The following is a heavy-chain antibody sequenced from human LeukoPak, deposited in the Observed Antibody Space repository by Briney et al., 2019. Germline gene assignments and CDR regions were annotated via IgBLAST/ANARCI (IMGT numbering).Heavy chain of an antibody. Sequence: GGSLRLSCAASGFTFSSYAMHWVRQAPGKGLEWVAVISYDGNNKYYADSVKGRFTISRDNSKNTLYLQMNSLRAEDTAVYYCARGLDYYYDSSGLDWGQGTMVTVSS. CDR2: ISYDGNNK. V-gene: IGHV3-30-3*01. CDR1: GFTFSSYA. CDR3: ARGLDYYYDSSGLD. D-gene: IGHD3-22*01. J-gene: IGHJ3*01.